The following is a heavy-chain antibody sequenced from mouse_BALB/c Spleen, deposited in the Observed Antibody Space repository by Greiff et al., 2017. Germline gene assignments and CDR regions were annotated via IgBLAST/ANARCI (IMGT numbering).Heavy chain of an antibody. CDR2: ISYSGST. Sequence: EVKLQESGPSLVKPSQTLSLTCSVTGDSITSGYWNWIRKFPGNKLEYMGYISYSGSTYYNPSLKSRISITRDTSKNQYYLQLNSVTTEDTATYYCARAYGSSPHYYAMDYWGQGTSVTVSS. CDR1: GDSITSGY. CDR3: ARAYGSSPHYYAMDY. D-gene: IGHD1-1*01. V-gene: IGHV3-8*02. J-gene: IGHJ4*01.